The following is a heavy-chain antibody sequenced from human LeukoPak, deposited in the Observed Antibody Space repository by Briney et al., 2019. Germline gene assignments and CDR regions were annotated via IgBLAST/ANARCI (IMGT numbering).Heavy chain of an antibody. J-gene: IGHJ4*02. D-gene: IGHD3-10*01. CDR2: IRSSSSYI. CDR3: ARVRGSGSYYTPRLPFDY. Sequence: GGSLRLSCAASGFTFSSYSMNWVRQAPGKGLEWVSSIRSSSSYIYYADSVKGRFNISRDNAKNSLYLQMNSLRGEDTAVYYCARVRGSGSYYTPRLPFDYWGQGTLVTVSS. V-gene: IGHV3-21*01. CDR1: GFTFSSYS.